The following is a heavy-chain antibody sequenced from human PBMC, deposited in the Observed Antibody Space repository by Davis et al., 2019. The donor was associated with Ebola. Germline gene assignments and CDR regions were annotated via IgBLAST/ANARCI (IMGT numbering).Heavy chain of an antibody. CDR3: ALLGKQQANWFDP. V-gene: IGHV1-69*06. D-gene: IGHD6-13*01. CDR2: IIPIFGTA. J-gene: IGHJ5*02. CDR1: GGTFSSYA. Sequence: SVKVSCKASGGTFSSYAISWVRQAPGQGLEWMGGIIPIFGTANYAQKFQGRVTITADKSTSTAYMELSSLRSEDTAVYYCALLGKQQANWFDPWGQGTLVTVSS.